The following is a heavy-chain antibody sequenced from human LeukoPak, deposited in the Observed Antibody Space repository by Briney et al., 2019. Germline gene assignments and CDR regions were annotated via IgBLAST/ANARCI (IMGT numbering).Heavy chain of an antibody. CDR2: IKEDGSDK. V-gene: IGHV3-7*01. CDR3: ARDEGNYNDY. CDR1: GFTVSSNY. Sequence: PGGSLRLSCAASGFTVSSNYMSWVRQAPGKGLEWVANIKEDGSDKYYVGSVKGRFTISRDNAKKSLYLQMNSLRAEDTAVYFCARDEGNYNDYWGQGTLVTVSS. J-gene: IGHJ4*02. D-gene: IGHD6-13*01.